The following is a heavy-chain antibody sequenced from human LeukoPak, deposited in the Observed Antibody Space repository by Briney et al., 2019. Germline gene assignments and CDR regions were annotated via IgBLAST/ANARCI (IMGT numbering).Heavy chain of an antibody. J-gene: IGHJ4*02. CDR2: IHATGGS. D-gene: IGHD1-26*01. Sequence: PSETLSLTCTVSGASIRNYYWSWIRQTPEKGLEWMGYIHATGGSNYYPSLKSRLTVSIDTSRNQLSLKLTSVTAADTAIYFCARLGSYHGFWGQGALVTVSS. CDR1: GASIRNYY. V-gene: IGHV4-4*09. CDR3: ARLGSYHGF.